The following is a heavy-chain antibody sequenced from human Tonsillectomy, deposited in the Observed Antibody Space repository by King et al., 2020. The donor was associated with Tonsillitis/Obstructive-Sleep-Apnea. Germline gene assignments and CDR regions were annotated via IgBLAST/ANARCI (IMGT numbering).Heavy chain of an antibody. CDR2: ISWDGGST. D-gene: IGHD2-2*01. CDR3: AKDLGYCSSTSCSGLDY. J-gene: IGHJ4*02. CDR1: GFTFDDYT. V-gene: IGHV3-43*01. Sequence: VQLVESGGVVVQPGGSLRLSCAASGFTFDDYTMHWVHQAPGKGLEWVSLISWDGGSTYYADSVKGRFTISRDNSKNSLYLQMNSLRTEDTALYYCAKDLGYCSSTSCSGLDYWGQGTLVTVSS.